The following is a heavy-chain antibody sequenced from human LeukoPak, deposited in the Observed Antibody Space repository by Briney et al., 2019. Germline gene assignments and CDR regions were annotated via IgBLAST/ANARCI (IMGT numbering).Heavy chain of an antibody. V-gene: IGHV4-59*08. Sequence: PSETLSLTCTVSGGSISSYYWSWIRQPPGKGLEWIGYIYYSGSTNYNPSLKSRVTISVDTSKNQFSLKLSSVTAADTAVYYCARAIVGAGPFDYWGQGTLVTVSS. D-gene: IGHD1-26*01. CDR1: GGSISSYY. J-gene: IGHJ4*02. CDR3: ARAIVGAGPFDY. CDR2: IYYSGST.